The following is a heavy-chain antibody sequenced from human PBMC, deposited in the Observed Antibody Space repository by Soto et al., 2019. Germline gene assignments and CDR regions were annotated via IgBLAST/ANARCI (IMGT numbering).Heavy chain of an antibody. D-gene: IGHD2-2*02. J-gene: IGHJ6*02. V-gene: IGHV3-11*06. Sequence: GGSLRLSCAASGFTFSDYYMSWIRQAPGKGLEWVSYISSSSSYTNYADSVKGRFTISRDNAKNSLYLQMNSLRAEDTAVYYCARDLWNCSSTSCYTGYYYYGMDVWGQGTTVTVSS. CDR1: GFTFSDYY. CDR3: ARDLWNCSSTSCYTGYYYYGMDV. CDR2: ISSSSSYT.